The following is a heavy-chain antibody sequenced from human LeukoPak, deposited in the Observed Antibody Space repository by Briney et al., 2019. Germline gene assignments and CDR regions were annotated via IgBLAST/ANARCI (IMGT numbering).Heavy chain of an antibody. CDR1: GFTFSSYS. J-gene: IGHJ4*02. V-gene: IGHV3-21*01. Sequence: GGCLRLSCAASGFTFSSYSMNWVRQAPGKGLEWVSSISSSSNYIYYADSVKGRFTISRDNAKTSLYLQMNSLRVEDTAVYYCATVPGDYWGQGTLVTVSS. CDR3: ATVPGDY. CDR2: ISSSSNYI.